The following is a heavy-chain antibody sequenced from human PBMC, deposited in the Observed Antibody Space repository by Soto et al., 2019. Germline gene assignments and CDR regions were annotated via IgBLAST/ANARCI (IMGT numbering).Heavy chain of an antibody. CDR2: ISWNSASI. CDR1: GLSFDDYA. V-gene: IGHV3-9*01. J-gene: IGHJ6*02. D-gene: IGHD6-13*01. CDR3: AKDMSGSPIAAARFGMDV. Sequence: GGSLRLSCAASGLSFDDYAMHWVRQAPGKGLEWVAGISWNSASIGYADSVRGRFTISRDSAKNSLYLQMNSLRAEDTALYYCAKDMSGSPIAAARFGMDVWGQGTTVTVSS.